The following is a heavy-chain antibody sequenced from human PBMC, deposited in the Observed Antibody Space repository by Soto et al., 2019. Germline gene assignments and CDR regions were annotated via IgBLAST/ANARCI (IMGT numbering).Heavy chain of an antibody. J-gene: IGHJ4*02. CDR3: VRAPLDYYSADYFDS. Sequence: QVQLVQSGAELKRPGASVKVSCKASGYTFTNNDINWVRQSTGQGLEWMGWMNPYSGNTGYAQKFQGRVTMTRDNSVTTAYMELSSLRSEDTAVYYCVRAPLDYYSADYFDSWGQGTLVTVS. CDR1: GYTFTNND. V-gene: IGHV1-8*01. D-gene: IGHD2-21*01. CDR2: MNPYSGNT.